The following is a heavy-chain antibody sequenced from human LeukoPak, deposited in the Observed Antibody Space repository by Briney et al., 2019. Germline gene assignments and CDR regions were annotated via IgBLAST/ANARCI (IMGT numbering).Heavy chain of an antibody. CDR1: GGSISSYY. D-gene: IGHD1-26*01. J-gene: IGHJ6*02. Sequence: SETLSLTCTVSGGSISSYYWSWIRQPPGKGLEWIGYIYYSGSTNYNPSLKSRVTISVDTSKNQFSPKLSSVTAADTAVYYCARSRWELLYVTWVYGMDVWGQGTTVTVSS. CDR3: ARSRWELLYVTWVYGMDV. CDR2: IYYSGST. V-gene: IGHV4-59*08.